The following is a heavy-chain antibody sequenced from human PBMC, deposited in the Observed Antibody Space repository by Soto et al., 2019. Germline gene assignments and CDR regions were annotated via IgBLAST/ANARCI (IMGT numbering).Heavy chain of an antibody. V-gene: IGHV1-69*06. Sequence: VASVKVSCKASGGTFSSYAISWVRRAPGQGLEWMGGIIPIFGTANYAQKFQGRVTITADKSTSTAYMELSSLRSEDTAVYYCASKGRATVAANYYGMDVWGQGTTVTVSS. CDR1: GGTFSSYA. D-gene: IGHD2-15*01. CDR3: ASKGRATVAANYYGMDV. CDR2: IIPIFGTA. J-gene: IGHJ6*02.